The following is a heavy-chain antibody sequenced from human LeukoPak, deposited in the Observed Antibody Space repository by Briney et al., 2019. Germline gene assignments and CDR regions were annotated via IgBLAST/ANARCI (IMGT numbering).Heavy chain of an antibody. CDR1: GFTFTSYA. D-gene: IGHD3-10*01. V-gene: IGHV3-23*01. J-gene: IGHJ6*04. CDR2: ISGSSGST. Sequence: GGSLRLSCAASGFTFTSYAMSWVRQAPGKGLEWVSAISGSSGSTYYADSVKGRFTISRDNSKNTLYLQMNSLRAEDTAVYYCAKGAPMVRGVRDYYYYAMDVWGKGTTVTVSS. CDR3: AKGAPMVRGVRDYYYYAMDV.